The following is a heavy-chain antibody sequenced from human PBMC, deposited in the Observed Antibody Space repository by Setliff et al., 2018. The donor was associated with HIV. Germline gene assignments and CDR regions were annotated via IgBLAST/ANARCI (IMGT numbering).Heavy chain of an antibody. CDR2: VNDGGNI. Sequence: SETLSLTCAVYGGSFSGYYWNWIRQSPRKRLEWIGEVNDGGNINYNPSLKSRLTISLDTSKNQFSLRLISVTAADTAVYYCARGRDYDILTGYPTAAYFQHWGQGTLVTVSS. CDR1: GGSFSGYY. V-gene: IGHV4-34*01. J-gene: IGHJ1*01. CDR3: ARGRDYDILTGYPTAAYFQH. D-gene: IGHD3-9*01.